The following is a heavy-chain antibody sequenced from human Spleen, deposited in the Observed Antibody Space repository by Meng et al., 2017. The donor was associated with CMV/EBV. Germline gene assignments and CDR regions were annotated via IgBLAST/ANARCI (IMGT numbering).Heavy chain of an antibody. V-gene: IGHV3-48*03. CDR2: ISSSGSTI. CDR1: GFTFSSYE. D-gene: IGHD3-3*01. CDR3: ARKHEFWRSYGSYYFAMDV. Sequence: GESLKISCAASGFTFSSYEMNWVRQAPGKGLEWVSYISSSGSTIYYADSVKARFTISRDNAKNSLYLQMNSLRAADTTVYYCARKHEFWRSYGSYYFAMDVWGQGTTVTVSS. J-gene: IGHJ6*02.